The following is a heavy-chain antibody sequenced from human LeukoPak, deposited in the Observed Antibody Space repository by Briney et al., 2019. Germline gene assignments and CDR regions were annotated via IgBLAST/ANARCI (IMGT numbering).Heavy chain of an antibody. V-gene: IGHV1-69*01. D-gene: IGHD2-2*01. CDR3: AVNPTYCSSTSCYVGTY. Sequence: SVKVSCKASGGTFSSYAISWVRQAPGQGLEWMGGIIPIFGTANYAQKFQGRVTITADECTSTAYMELSSLRSEDTAVYYCAVNPTYCSSTSCYVGTYWGQGTLVTVSS. CDR2: IIPIFGTA. CDR1: GGTFSSYA. J-gene: IGHJ4*02.